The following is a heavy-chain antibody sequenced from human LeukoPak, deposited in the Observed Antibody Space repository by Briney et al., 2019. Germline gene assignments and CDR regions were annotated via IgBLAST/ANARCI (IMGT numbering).Heavy chain of an antibody. V-gene: IGHV3-48*04. CDR1: GSTFSSYS. D-gene: IGHD3-22*01. CDR3: ARDLTGSEYYYDSSGYTAFDY. Sequence: GGSLRLSCAASGSTFSSYSMNWVRQAPGKGLEWVSYISSSSSTIYYADSVKGRFTISRDNAKNSLYLQMNSLRAEDTAVYYCARDLTGSEYYYDSSGYTAFDYWGQGTLVTVSS. J-gene: IGHJ4*02. CDR2: ISSSSSTI.